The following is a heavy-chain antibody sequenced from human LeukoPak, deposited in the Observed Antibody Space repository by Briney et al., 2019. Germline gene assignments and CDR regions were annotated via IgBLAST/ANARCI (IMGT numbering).Heavy chain of an antibody. CDR3: ARYCSGGSCYSH. CDR1: GFTFSDYY. D-gene: IGHD2-15*01. V-gene: IGHV3-11*06. CDR2: ISISSSYT. J-gene: IGHJ4*02. Sequence: GGSLRLSCAASGFTFSDYYMSWIRQAPGKGREWVSYISISSSYTNYADSVKGRFTISRDNAKNSLYLQMNSLRAEDTAVYYCARYCSGGSCYSHWGQGTLVTVSS.